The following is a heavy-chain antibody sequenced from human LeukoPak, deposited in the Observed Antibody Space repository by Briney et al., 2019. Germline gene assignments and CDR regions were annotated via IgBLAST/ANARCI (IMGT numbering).Heavy chain of an antibody. CDR3: ERAYCSSTSCYEALYAFDI. CDR1: GFTFSSYS. D-gene: IGHD2-2*01. V-gene: IGHV3-21*01. J-gene: IGHJ3*02. CDR2: ISSSSSYI. Sequence: GGSLRLSCAASGFTFSSYSMNWVRQAPGKGLEWVSSISSSSSYIYYADSVKGRFTISSDNDKNSLYMQMNSLRAEETAVYYCERAYCSSTSCYEALYAFDIWGQGTMVTVSS.